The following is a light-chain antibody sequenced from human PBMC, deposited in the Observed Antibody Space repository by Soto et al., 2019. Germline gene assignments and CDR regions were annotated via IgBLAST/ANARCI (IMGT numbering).Light chain of an antibody. CDR1: SSDVGAYNY. CDR2: AVT. V-gene: IGLV2-14*01. Sequence: QSVLTQPASVSGSPGQPITISCTGTSSDVGAYNYVSWYQQHPGKAPKLMIYAVTDRPSGVSSRFSGSKSGNTASLTISGLQAEDEADYYCSSYTSSSTLFGTGTKVTVL. CDR3: SSYTSSSTL. J-gene: IGLJ1*01.